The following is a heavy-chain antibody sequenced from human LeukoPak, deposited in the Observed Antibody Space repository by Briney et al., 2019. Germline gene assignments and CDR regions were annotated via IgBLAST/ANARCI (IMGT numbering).Heavy chain of an antibody. V-gene: IGHV4-34*01. CDR1: GGSFGGYY. J-gene: IGHJ5*02. CDR2: INHSGST. D-gene: IGHD3-3*01. CDR3: ARAGVVWFDP. Sequence: SETLSLTCAVYGGSFGGYYWSWIRQPPGKGLEWIGEINHSGSTNYNPSLKSRVTISVDTSKNQFSLKLSSVTAADTAVYYCARAGVVWFDPWGQGTLVTVSS.